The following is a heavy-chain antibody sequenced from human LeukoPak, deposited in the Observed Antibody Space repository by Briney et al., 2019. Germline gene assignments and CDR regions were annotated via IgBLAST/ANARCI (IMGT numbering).Heavy chain of an antibody. D-gene: IGHD2-15*01. CDR1: GFTFSSYW. Sequence: GGSLRLSCAASGFTFSSYWMHWVRQTPGKGLVWVSRINSDGSSTVSADSVKGRFTISRDNAMNTLYLQMNSLRAEDTAVYYCVREGRSISVWCSGGSCYDFDYWGQGTLVTVSS. CDR2: INSDGSST. V-gene: IGHV3-74*01. CDR3: VREGRSISVWCSGGSCYDFDY. J-gene: IGHJ4*02.